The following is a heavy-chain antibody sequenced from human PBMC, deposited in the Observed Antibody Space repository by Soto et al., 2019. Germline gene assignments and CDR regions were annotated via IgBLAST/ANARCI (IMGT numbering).Heavy chain of an antibody. Sequence: EVQLLESGGGLVQPGGSLRLSCAASGFTFSSYAMRWVRQAPGKGLEWVSAISGSGGSTYYADSVKGRFTIARDNSTSTLYLEMNSLRAEDTAVYCCARRGRGSYCDYWGRGTLVTVSS. CDR3: ARRGRGSYCDY. CDR2: ISGSGGST. CDR1: GFTFSSYA. V-gene: IGHV3-23*01. J-gene: IGHJ4*02. D-gene: IGHD1-26*01.